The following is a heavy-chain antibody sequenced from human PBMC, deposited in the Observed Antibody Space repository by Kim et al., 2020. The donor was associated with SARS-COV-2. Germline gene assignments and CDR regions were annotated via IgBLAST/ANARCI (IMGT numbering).Heavy chain of an antibody. V-gene: IGHV3-23*01. CDR3: AKGRGSGQKPNYYYGMDV. Sequence: GGSLRLSCAASGFTFSNNAMTWVRQAPGKGLEWVSGISGSGGSTYYADSVKGRFTISRDNSKNTLYLQMNSLRAEDTAVYFCAKGRGSGQKPNYYYGMDVWGQGTTVTVSS. CDR2: ISGSGGST. D-gene: IGHD6-19*01. J-gene: IGHJ6*02. CDR1: GFTFSNNA.